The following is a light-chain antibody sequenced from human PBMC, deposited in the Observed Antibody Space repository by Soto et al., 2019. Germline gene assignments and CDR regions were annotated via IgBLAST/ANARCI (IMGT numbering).Light chain of an antibody. CDR2: KPS. V-gene: IGKV1-5*03. CDR1: QSISTW. CDR3: QQYNNYPYT. J-gene: IGKJ2*01. Sequence: DIQMTQSPSTLSASVGDRVTITCRASQSISTWLAWYQQKPGKAPKLLRYKPSSLESGVPSRFSGSGSGTEFTLTISSLQPDDFATYYCQQYNNYPYTFGQGTKLEIK.